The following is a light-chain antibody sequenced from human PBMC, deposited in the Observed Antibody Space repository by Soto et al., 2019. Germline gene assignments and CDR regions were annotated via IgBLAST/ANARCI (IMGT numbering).Light chain of an antibody. J-gene: IGKJ2*01. V-gene: IGKV1-5*03. Sequence: DIQMTQSPSTLSASVGARVAITCRASQSIGIWLAWYQQKPGKAPNLLIYKASTLETGVPSTFSGSGSGTEFTLTISCLQPDDFVTYYCQQYNSYPYTFGQGTKLEIK. CDR3: QQYNSYPYT. CDR1: QSIGIW. CDR2: KAS.